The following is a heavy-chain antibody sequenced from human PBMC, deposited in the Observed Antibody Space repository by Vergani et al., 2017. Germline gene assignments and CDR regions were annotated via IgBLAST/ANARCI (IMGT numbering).Heavy chain of an antibody. CDR1: GYSFTSYW. Sequence: EVQLVQSGAEVKKPGESLKISCKGSGYSFTSYWIGWVRQMPGKGLAWMGIIYPGDSDTRYSPSFQGQVTISDDQSISTAYLQWSSLNASDTAMYYCARSLFYYGSGSTFDYWGQGTLVTVSS. CDR3: ARSLFYYGSGSTFDY. D-gene: IGHD3-10*01. V-gene: IGHV5-51*01. CDR2: IYPGDSDT. J-gene: IGHJ4*02.